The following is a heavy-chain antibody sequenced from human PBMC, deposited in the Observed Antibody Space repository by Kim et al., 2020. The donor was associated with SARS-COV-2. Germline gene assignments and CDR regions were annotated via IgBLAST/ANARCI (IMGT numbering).Heavy chain of an antibody. D-gene: IGHD3-22*01. CDR3: TRVRWDYDSSGYYRGFDY. J-gene: IGHJ4*02. CDR2: IRSKAYGGTT. CDR1: GFTFGDYA. V-gene: IGHV3-49*03. Sequence: GGSLRLSCTASGFTFGDYAMSWFRQAPGKGLEWVGFIRSKAYGGTTEYAASVKGRFTISRDDSKSIAYLQMNSLKTEDTAVYYCTRVRWDYDSSGYYRGFDYWGQGTLVTVSS.